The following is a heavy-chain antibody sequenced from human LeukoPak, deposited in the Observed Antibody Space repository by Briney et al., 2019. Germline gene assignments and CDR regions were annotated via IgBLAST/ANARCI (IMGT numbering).Heavy chain of an antibody. J-gene: IGHJ3*01. Sequence: AGGSLRLSCAASGFTFSSYEMNWVRQAPGKGLEWVSYISSSGSTIYYADSVKGRFTISRDNAKNTLYLQMSSLRAEDTAVYYCARDFLHLGGWGQGTMVTVSS. CDR1: GFTFSSYE. CDR3: ARDFLHLGG. V-gene: IGHV3-48*03. D-gene: IGHD3-16*01. CDR2: ISSSGSTI.